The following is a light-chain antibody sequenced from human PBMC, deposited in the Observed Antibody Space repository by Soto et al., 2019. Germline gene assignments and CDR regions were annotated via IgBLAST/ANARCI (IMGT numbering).Light chain of an antibody. V-gene: IGKV3-20*01. J-gene: IGKJ2*01. CDR2: GTS. CDR3: QQYSSSSGYT. CDR1: QNIATQF. Sequence: VLTQSPGTLSLSPGERATLSCRASQNIATQFFTWYQQRPGQAPRVLIYGTSTRATGIPDRLSGSGSGTDFTLTISRLEPEDFAVYYCQQYSSSSGYTFGQGTKLEI.